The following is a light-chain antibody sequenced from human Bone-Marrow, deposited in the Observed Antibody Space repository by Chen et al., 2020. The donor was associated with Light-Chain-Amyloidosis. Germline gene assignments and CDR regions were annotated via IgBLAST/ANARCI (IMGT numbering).Light chain of an antibody. CDR3: RSYTITNTLV. Sequence: QSALTQPASVSGSPGQSITISCTGTSSDVGGDNHVSWYQQHPDKAPKLMIYEVTNRPSWVPDRFSGSKSDNTASLAISGLQTEDEADCFCRSYTITNTLVFGSGTRVTVL. CDR2: EVT. V-gene: IGLV2-14*01. J-gene: IGLJ1*01. CDR1: SSDVGGDNH.